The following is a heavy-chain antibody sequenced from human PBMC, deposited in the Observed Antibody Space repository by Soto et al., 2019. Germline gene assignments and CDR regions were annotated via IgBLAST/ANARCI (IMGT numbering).Heavy chain of an antibody. CDR3: ARHTIFGVVTTYYYYGMDV. J-gene: IGHJ6*02. CDR2: IIPIFGTA. V-gene: IGHV1-69*06. CDR1: GYTFTSYD. D-gene: IGHD3-3*01. Sequence: ASVKVSCKASGYTFTSYDINWVRQAPGQGLEWMGGIIPIFGTANYAQKFQGRVTITADKSTSTAYMELSSLRSEDTAVYYCARHTIFGVVTTYYYYGMDVWGQGTTVTSP.